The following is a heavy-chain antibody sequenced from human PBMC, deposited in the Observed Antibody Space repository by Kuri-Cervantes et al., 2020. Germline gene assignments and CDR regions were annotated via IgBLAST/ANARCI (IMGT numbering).Heavy chain of an antibody. CDR3: ARGIVVVPAAMDAFDI. Sequence: SETLSLTCAVSGYSISSGYYWGWIRQPPGKGLEWIGSIYHSGSTYYNPSLKSRVTISVDASKNQFSLKLSSVTAADTAVYYCARGIVVVPAAMDAFDIWGQGTMVTVSS. J-gene: IGHJ3*02. CDR2: IYHSGST. V-gene: IGHV4-38-2*01. CDR1: GYSISSGYY. D-gene: IGHD2-2*01.